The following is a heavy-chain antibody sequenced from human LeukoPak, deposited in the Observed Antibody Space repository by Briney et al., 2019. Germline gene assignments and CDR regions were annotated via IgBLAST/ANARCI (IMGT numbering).Heavy chain of an antibody. J-gene: IGHJ4*02. Sequence: PGGSLRLSCAASGFTFSNAWMSWVRQAPGKGLEWVGRIKSKTDGGTTDYAAPVKGRFTISRDDSKNTLYLQMNSLKTEDTAMYYCTTGGSKAFGDPPRFDYWGQGTLVTVSS. CDR3: TTGGSKAFGDPPRFDY. V-gene: IGHV3-15*01. CDR1: GFTFSNAW. CDR2: IKSKTDGGTT. D-gene: IGHD4-17*01.